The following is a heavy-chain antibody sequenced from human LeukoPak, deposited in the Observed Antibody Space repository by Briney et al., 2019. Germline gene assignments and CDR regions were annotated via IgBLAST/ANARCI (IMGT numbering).Heavy chain of an antibody. CDR1: GFTFSSYG. CDR2: IWYDGSNK. V-gene: IGHV3-33*01. J-gene: IGHJ4*02. Sequence: GGSLRLSCAASGFTFSSYGMHWVRQAPGKGLEWVAVIWYDGSNKYYADSVKGRFTISRDNSKNTLYLQMNSLRAEDTAVYYCARKGDYYGSGSYYTGYYFDYWGQGTLVTVSS. CDR3: ARKGDYYGSGSYYTGYYFDY. D-gene: IGHD3-10*01.